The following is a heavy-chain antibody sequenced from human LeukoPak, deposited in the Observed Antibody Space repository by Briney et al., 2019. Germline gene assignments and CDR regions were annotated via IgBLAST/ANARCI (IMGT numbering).Heavy chain of an antibody. CDR1: GFTFRTYP. V-gene: IGHV3-23*01. CDR3: AKEKPETTAFDY. CDR2: ISGSGGTT. Sequence: QPGGSLRLSCVASGFTFRTYPMTWVRHAPGKGLEWVAIISGSGGTTHYADSVKGRFTISRDNFKNTLYLQMNSLRGEDTAVYHCAKEKPETTAFDYWGQGTLVTVSS. J-gene: IGHJ4*02. D-gene: IGHD1-1*01.